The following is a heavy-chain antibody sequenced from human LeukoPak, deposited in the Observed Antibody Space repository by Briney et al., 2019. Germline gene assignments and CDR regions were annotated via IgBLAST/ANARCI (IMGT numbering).Heavy chain of an antibody. Sequence: ASVKVSCKASGYIFNSYGISWVRQAPGQGLEWMGWISAYNRNTNYAQNLQGRVTMTTDTSTSTAYMELMSLRSDDTAVYYCARLCDFWSGYIAYYYMDVWGKGTTVTVSS. J-gene: IGHJ6*03. CDR3: ARLCDFWSGYIAYYYMDV. CDR2: ISAYNRNT. D-gene: IGHD3-3*01. V-gene: IGHV1-18*01. CDR1: GYIFNSYG.